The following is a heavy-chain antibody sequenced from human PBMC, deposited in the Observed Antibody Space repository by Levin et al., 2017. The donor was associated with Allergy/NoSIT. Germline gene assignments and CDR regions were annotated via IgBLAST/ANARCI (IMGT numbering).Heavy chain of an antibody. J-gene: IGHJ5*02. CDR1: GYTFTSYG. D-gene: IGHD3-10*01. V-gene: IGHV1-18*01. CDR2: ISAYNGNT. CDR3: ARDWDGSGSYYWFDP. Sequence: GASVKVSCKASGYTFTSYGISWVRQAPGQGLEWMGWISAYNGNTNYAQKLQGRVTMTTDTSTSTAYMELRSLRSDDTAVYYCARDWDGSGSYYWFDPWGQGTLVTVSS.